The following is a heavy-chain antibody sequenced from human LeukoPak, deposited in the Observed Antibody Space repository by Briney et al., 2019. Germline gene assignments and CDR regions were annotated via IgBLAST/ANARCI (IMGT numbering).Heavy chain of an antibody. CDR1: GFTFTKYE. Sequence: GGSLRLSCAASGFTFTKYEMNWVRQAPGRGLEWISYISGGNNAIYYADSVKGRFTISRDNGKDSLYLHMSSLRADDTAIYYCATETEYSNYDAFDIWGQGTMVTVSS. V-gene: IGHV3-48*03. D-gene: IGHD4-11*01. J-gene: IGHJ3*02. CDR2: ISGGNNAI. CDR3: ATETEYSNYDAFDI.